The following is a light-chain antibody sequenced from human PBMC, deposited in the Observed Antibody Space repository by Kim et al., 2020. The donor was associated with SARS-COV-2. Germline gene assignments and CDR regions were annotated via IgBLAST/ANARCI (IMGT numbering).Light chain of an antibody. CDR3: NSRDSNDNVV. CDR1: SLRSYY. Sequence: SSELTQDPAVSVALGQTVRITCQGDSLRSYYATWYQQKPGQAPILVIYGKNNRPSGIPDRFSGSSSGTTASLTITGTPAGDEADYYCNSRDSNDNVVFGG. V-gene: IGLV3-19*01. J-gene: IGLJ2*01. CDR2: GKN.